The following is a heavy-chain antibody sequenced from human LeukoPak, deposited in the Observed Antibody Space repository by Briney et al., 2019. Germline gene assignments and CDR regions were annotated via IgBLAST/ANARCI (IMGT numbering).Heavy chain of an antibody. CDR2: INPNSGGT. CDR3: ARGDYGDYEWFDP. CDR1: GYTFTGYY. J-gene: IGHJ5*02. Sequence: ASVKVSCKASGYTFTGYYMHWVRQAPGQGLEWMGWINPNSGGTNYAQKFQGRVTMTRDTSTSTAYMELSRLRSDDTAVYYCARGDYGDYEWFDPWGQGTLVTVSS. V-gene: IGHV1-2*02. D-gene: IGHD4-17*01.